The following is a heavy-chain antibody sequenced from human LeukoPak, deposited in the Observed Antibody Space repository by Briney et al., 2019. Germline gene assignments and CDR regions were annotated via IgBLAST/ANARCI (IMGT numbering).Heavy chain of an antibody. V-gene: IGHV4-39*01. Sequence: SETLSLTCTVSGGSISSSSYYWGWIRQPPGKGLEWIGSIYYSGSTYYNPSLKSRVTISVDTSKNQFSLKLSSVTAADTAVYYCARLNRGMRYSGNPPFDYWGQGTLVTVSS. CDR1: GGSISSSSYY. CDR2: IYYSGST. CDR3: ARLNRGMRYSGNPPFDY. J-gene: IGHJ4*02. D-gene: IGHD6-13*01.